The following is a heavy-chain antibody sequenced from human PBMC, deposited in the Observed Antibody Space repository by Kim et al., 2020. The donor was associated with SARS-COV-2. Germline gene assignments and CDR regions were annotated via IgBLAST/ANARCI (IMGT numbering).Heavy chain of an antibody. J-gene: IGHJ5*02. CDR3: ASDGFPYCTNGVCYLGWFDP. D-gene: IGHD2-8*01. CDR2: IWYDGSNK. V-gene: IGHV3-33*01. Sequence: GGSLRLSCAASGFTFSSYGMHWVRQAPGKGLEWVAVIWYDGSNKYYADSVKGRFTISRDNSKNTLYLQMNSLRAEDTAVYYCASDGFPYCTNGVCYLGWFDPWGQGTLVTVSS. CDR1: GFTFSSYG.